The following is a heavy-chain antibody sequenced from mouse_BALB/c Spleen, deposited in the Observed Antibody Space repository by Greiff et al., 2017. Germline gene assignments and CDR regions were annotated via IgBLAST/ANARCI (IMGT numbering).Heavy chain of an antibody. V-gene: IGHV3-2*02. CDR2: ISYSGST. CDR3: AGYAMDY. J-gene: IGHJ4*01. CDR1: GYSITSDYA. Sequence: EVKLQQSGPGLVKPSQSLSLTCTVTGYSITSDYAWNWIRQFPGNKLEWMGYISYSGSTSYNPSLKSRISITRDTSKNQFFLQLNSVTTEDTATYYCAGYAMDYWGQGTSVTVSS.